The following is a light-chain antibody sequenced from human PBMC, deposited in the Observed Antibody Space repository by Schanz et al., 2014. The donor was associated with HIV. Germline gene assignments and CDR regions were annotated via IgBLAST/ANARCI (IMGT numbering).Light chain of an antibody. CDR1: QSVSSSY. V-gene: IGKV3-20*01. CDR2: ASS. J-gene: IGKJ1*01. CDR3: QQYGSSPWT. Sequence: EIVLTQSPDTLSLSPGERATLSCRASQSVSSSYLAWYQQKPSQAPRLLIYASSSRATGIPDRFSGSGSGTDFTLTISRLEPEDFAVYYCQQYGSSPWTFGQGTKVEIK.